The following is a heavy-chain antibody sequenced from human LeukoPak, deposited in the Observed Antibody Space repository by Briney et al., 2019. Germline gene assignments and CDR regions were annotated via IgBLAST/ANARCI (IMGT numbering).Heavy chain of an antibody. V-gene: IGHV4-59*01. CDR3: ARVGTYYRSLDS. CDR2: IYHRWGT. J-gene: IGHJ4*02. CDR1: VGSINDAS. Sequence: SETLSLTCTVSVGSINDASGKWMRQPPGQGLEGGGYIYHRWGTNYNPSLKSRVPISLDTSKNQFSLKLSSVTAADTAVYYCARVGTYYRSLDSWGQGTLVTVSS. D-gene: IGHD3-10*01.